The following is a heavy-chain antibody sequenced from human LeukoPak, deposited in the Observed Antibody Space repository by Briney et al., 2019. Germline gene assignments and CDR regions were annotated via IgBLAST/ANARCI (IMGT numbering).Heavy chain of an antibody. CDR1: GGSISSNY. CDR2: IYHSGST. CDR3: ARIVVVPGAGDY. V-gene: IGHV4-59*08. J-gene: IGHJ4*02. D-gene: IGHD2-2*01. Sequence: SETLSLTCTVSGGSISSNYWSWIRQPPGKGLEWIGSIYHSGSTYYNPSLKSRVTISVDTSKNQFSLKLSSVTAADTAVYYCARIVVVPGAGDYWGQGTLVTVSS.